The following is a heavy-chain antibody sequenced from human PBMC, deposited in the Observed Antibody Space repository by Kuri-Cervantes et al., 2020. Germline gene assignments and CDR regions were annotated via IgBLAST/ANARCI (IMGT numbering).Heavy chain of an antibody. CDR2: IYHSGST. V-gene: IGHV4-38-2*01. Sequence: SETLSLTCAVSGYSISSGYYWGWIRQPPGKGLEWIGSIYHSGSTYYNPSLKSRVTISVDTSKNQFSLKLSSVTAADTAVYYCAGLAVAGTFDYWGQRTLVTVSS. J-gene: IGHJ4*02. D-gene: IGHD6-19*01. CDR1: GYSISSGYY. CDR3: AGLAVAGTFDY.